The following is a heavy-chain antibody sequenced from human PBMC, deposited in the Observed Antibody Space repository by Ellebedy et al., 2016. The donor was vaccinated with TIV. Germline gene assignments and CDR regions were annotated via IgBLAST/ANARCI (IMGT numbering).Heavy chain of an antibody. J-gene: IGHJ3*02. Sequence: GESLKISCKGSGHIFSSHWITWVRQMPGKGLEWMGRIDPGDSYTTYSPSFQGHVTISIDKSISTAYLQWSSLKASDSAMYYCARGLGRGGTSSFGAFDIWGQGTTVTVSS. D-gene: IGHD3-10*01. V-gene: IGHV5-10-1*01. CDR1: GHIFSSHW. CDR3: ARGLGRGGTSSFGAFDI. CDR2: IDPGDSYT.